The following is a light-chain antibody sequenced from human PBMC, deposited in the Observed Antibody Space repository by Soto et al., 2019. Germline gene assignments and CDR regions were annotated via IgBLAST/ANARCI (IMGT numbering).Light chain of an antibody. CDR3: QQYNNWPPGFT. V-gene: IGKV3D-15*01. J-gene: IGKJ3*01. CDR2: GAF. CDR1: QSVSSN. Sequence: EIVMTQSPATLSVSPGERATLSCRASQSVSSNLAWYQQKPGQAPRLLIYGAFTRATGIPARFSGSGSGTEFALTISSLQSEDFAVYYCQQYNNWPPGFTFGPGTKVDIK.